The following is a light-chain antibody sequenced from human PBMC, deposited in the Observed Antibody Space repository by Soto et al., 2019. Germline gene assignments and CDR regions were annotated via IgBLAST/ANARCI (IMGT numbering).Light chain of an antibody. V-gene: IGKV1D-12*01. J-gene: IGKJ5*01. CDR2: EAS. CDR1: QGITNR. Sequence: DIQVTQTASSVSASVGDRVTITCRASQGITNRLASYQQKPGKAPKLRIYEASSLQSGGPSRISGSGSGTDFTRTISSRQPADFATYYCQQATSFPITCGQGTRLEI. CDR3: QQATSFPIT.